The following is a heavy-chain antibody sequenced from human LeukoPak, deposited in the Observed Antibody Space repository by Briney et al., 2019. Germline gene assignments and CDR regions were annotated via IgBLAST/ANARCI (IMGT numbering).Heavy chain of an antibody. D-gene: IGHD6-13*01. V-gene: IGHV3-30*02. Sequence: GGSLRLSCAASGFTFSSYGMHWVRQAPGKGLEWVAFIRYDGSNKYYADSVKGRFTISRDNSKNTLYLQMNSLRAEDTAVYYCAKVSSWDPHYFDYWGQGTLVTVSS. CDR1: GFTFSSYG. CDR3: AKVSSWDPHYFDY. CDR2: IRYDGSNK. J-gene: IGHJ4*02.